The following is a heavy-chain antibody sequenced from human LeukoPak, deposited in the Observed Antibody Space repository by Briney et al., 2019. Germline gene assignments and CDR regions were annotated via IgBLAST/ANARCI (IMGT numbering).Heavy chain of an antibody. D-gene: IGHD1-14*01. CDR1: GFTFSSYW. J-gene: IGHJ4*02. CDR2: INPGRSST. Sequence: GGSLRLSCAASGFTFSSYWMHWVRHVPGKGLVWVSRINPGRSSTAYADSVKGRFTISRDNAKNTLYLQMDSLRAEDTAIYYCARSNQADDYWGQGALVTVSS. V-gene: IGHV3-74*01. CDR3: ARSNQADDY.